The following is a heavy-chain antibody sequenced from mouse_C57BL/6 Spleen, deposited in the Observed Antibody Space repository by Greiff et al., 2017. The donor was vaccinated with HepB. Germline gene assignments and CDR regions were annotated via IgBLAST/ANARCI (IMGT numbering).Heavy chain of an antibody. CDR1: GFSFNTYA. CDR2: IRSKSNNYAT. V-gene: IGHV10-1*01. Sequence: EVKVEESGGGLVQPNGSLKLSCAASGFSFNTYAMNWVRQAPGKGLEWVARIRSKSNNYATYYADSVKDRFTISRDDSESMLYLQMNNLKTEDTAMYYCVRGHYYYAMDYWGQGTSVTVSS. J-gene: IGHJ4*01. CDR3: VRGHYYYAMDY.